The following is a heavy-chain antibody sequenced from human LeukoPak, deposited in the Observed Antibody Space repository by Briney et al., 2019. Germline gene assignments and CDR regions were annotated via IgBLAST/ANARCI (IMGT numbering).Heavy chain of an antibody. Sequence: SETLSLSCTVSGGSISSYYWSWIRQPPGKGLEWIGYIYYSGSTNYNPSLKSRVTISVDTSKNQFSLKLSSVTAADTAVYYCARSGYSYGKNAFDIWGQGTMVTVSS. CDR1: GGSISSYY. CDR3: ARSGYSYGKNAFDI. D-gene: IGHD5-18*01. J-gene: IGHJ3*02. CDR2: IYYSGST. V-gene: IGHV4-59*01.